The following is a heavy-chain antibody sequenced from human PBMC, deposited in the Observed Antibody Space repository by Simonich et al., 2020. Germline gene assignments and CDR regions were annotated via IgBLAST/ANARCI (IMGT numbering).Heavy chain of an antibody. CDR1: GGSFSGYY. D-gene: IGHD3-9*01. CDR3: ARCGLVNYDILTGYHNWFDP. V-gene: IGHV4-34*01. CDR2: INHSGST. Sequence: QVQLQQWGAGLLKPSETLSLTCAVYGGSFSGYYWSWIRQPPGKGLGGIGEINHSGSTTSNPSRKIRVTISVATSKNQFALKLSSVTAADTAVYYCARCGLVNYDILTGYHNWFDPWGQGTLVTVSS. J-gene: IGHJ5*02.